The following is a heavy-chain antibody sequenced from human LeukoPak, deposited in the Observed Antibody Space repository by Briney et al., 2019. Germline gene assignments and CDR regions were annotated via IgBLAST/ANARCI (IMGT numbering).Heavy chain of an antibody. J-gene: IGHJ4*02. CDR2: INPSGGST. D-gene: IGHD1-14*01. Sequence: ASVKVSCKASGYTFTSYYMHWERQAPGQGLEWMGIINPSGGSTSYAQKFQGRVTMTRDTSTSTVYMELSSLRSEDTAVYYCARDSSHLPETDYFDYWGQGTLVTVSS. CDR3: ARDSSHLPETDYFDY. V-gene: IGHV1-46*01. CDR1: GYTFTSYY.